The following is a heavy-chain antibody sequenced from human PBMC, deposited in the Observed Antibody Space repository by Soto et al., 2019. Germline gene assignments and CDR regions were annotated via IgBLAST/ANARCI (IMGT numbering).Heavy chain of an antibody. Sequence: GGSLRLSCVVSGFTFSNYWMTWVREALGKGLDWVSVISGSGGITYSADSVKGRFTISRDNSKNILYLQMNSLRAEDTAVYYCAKGITDTGGYYYYSMDVWGQGTAVTVSS. J-gene: IGHJ6*02. D-gene: IGHD3-16*01. CDR1: GFTFSNYW. CDR3: AKGITDTGGYYYYSMDV. CDR2: ISGSGGIT. V-gene: IGHV3-23*01.